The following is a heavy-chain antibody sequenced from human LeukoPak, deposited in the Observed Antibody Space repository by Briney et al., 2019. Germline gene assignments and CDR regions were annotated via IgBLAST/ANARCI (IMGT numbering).Heavy chain of an antibody. CDR1: GFTVSSNY. D-gene: IGHD2-2*01. Sequence: GGSLRLSCAASGFTVSSNYMSWVRQAPGKGLEWVSVIYSGGSTYYADSVKGRFTISRDNSKNTLYLQMNSLRAEDTAVYYCARAAYCRGASCYEPYFDYWGQGTLVSVSS. CDR3: ARAAYCRGASCYEPYFDY. J-gene: IGHJ4*02. CDR2: IYSGGST. V-gene: IGHV3-66*01.